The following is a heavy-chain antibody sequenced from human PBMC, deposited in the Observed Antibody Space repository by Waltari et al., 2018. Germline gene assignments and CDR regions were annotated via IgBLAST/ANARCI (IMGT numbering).Heavy chain of an antibody. J-gene: IGHJ4*02. CDR2: ISSSSSTI. Sequence: EVQLVESGGGLVQPGGSLRLSCAASGFTFSSYSMNWFRQAPGKGLEWVSYISSSSSTIYYADSVKARFNISRDHAKNSQYLQMNSLRAEDTAVYYCAREDVTIFGVVSRGDWGQGTLVTVAS. CDR1: GFTFSSYS. V-gene: IGHV3-48*01. CDR3: AREDVTIFGVVSRGD. D-gene: IGHD3-3*01.